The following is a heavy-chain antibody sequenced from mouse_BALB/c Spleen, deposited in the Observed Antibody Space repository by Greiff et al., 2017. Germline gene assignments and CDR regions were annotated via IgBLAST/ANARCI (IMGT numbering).Heavy chain of an antibody. CDR1: GYAFSSYW. CDR2: IYPGDGDT. CDR3: ARRGNYAFFDY. V-gene: IGHV1-80*01. Sequence: VQLQQSGAELVRPGSSVKISCKASGYAFSSYWMNWVKQRPGQGLEWIGQIYPGDGDTNYNGKFKGKATLTADKSSSTAYMQLSSLTSEDSAVYFCARRGNYAFFDYWGQGTTRTVSS. J-gene: IGHJ2*01. D-gene: IGHD2-1*01.